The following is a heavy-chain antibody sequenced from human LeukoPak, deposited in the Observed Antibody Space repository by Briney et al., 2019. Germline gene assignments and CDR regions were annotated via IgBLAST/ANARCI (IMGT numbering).Heavy chain of an antibody. CDR3: ARMIHEYYYDSSGSDYFDY. V-gene: IGHV3-11*04. CDR1: GFTFSEYY. D-gene: IGHD3-22*01. CDR2: ISSSGSTI. J-gene: IGHJ4*02. Sequence: GGSLRLSCAASGFTFSEYYMSWIRQAPGKGLEWVSYISSSGSTIYYADSVKGRFTISRDNAKNSLYLQMNSLRAEDTAVYYCARMIHEYYYDSSGSDYFDYWGQGTLVTVSS.